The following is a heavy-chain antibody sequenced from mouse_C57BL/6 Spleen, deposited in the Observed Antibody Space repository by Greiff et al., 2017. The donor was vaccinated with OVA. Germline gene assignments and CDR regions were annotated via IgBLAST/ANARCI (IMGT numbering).Heavy chain of an antibody. D-gene: IGHD2-3*01. CDR1: GFTFSSYT. Sequence: DVKLVESGGGLVKPGGSLKLSCAASGFTFSSYTMSWVRQTPEKRLEWVATISGGGGNTYYPDSVKGRFTISRDNAKNTLYLQMSSLRSEDTALYYCARPLYDGYYYFDYWGQGTTLTVSS. V-gene: IGHV5-9*01. J-gene: IGHJ2*01. CDR2: ISGGGGNT. CDR3: ARPLYDGYYYFDY.